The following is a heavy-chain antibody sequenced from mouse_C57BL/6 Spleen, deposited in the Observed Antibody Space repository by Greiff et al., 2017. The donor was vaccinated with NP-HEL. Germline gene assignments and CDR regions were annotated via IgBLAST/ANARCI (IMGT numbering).Heavy chain of an antibody. D-gene: IGHD2-1*01. CDR2: IRNKANGYTT. Sequence: EVHLVESGGGLVQPGGSLSLSCAASGFTFTDYYMSWVRQPPGQALEWLGFIRNKANGYTTEYSASVKGRFTISRDNSQSILYLQMNALRAEDSATYYCARNSNSLYAMDYWGQGTSVTVSS. V-gene: IGHV7-3*01. CDR3: ARNSNSLYAMDY. J-gene: IGHJ4*01. CDR1: GFTFTDYY.